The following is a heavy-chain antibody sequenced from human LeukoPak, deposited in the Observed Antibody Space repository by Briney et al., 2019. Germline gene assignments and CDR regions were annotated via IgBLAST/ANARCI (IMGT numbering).Heavy chain of an antibody. Sequence: PSETLSLTCAVYGGSFSAYYWSWVRQPPGKGLEWIGYIYYSGSTNYNPSLKSRVTISVDTSKNQFSLKLSSVTAADTAVYYCARVLTDYDFWSGFVWFDPWGQGTLVTVSS. CDR2: IYYSGST. CDR1: GGSFSAYY. V-gene: IGHV4-59*01. D-gene: IGHD3-3*01. CDR3: ARVLTDYDFWSGFVWFDP. J-gene: IGHJ5*02.